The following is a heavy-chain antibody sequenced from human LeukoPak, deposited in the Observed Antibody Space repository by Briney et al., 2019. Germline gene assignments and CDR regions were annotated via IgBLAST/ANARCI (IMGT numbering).Heavy chain of an antibody. D-gene: IGHD6-13*01. CDR3: ARDLIIAAAGFDYYGMDV. V-gene: IGHV3-21*01. Sequence: GGSLRLSCAASGFTFSSYSMNWVRQAPGKGLEWVSSISSSSSYIYYADSVKGRFTISRDNAKNSLYLQMNSLRAEDTAVYYCARDLIIAAAGFDYYGMDVWGQGATVTVSS. CDR1: GFTFSSYS. CDR2: ISSSSSYI. J-gene: IGHJ6*02.